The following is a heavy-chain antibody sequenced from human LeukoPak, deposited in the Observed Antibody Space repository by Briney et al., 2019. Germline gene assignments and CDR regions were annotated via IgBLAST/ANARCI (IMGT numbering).Heavy chain of an antibody. D-gene: IGHD1-26*01. CDR2: ILSDGSIQ. Sequence: GGSLRLSCAASGFTFGTYAMHWVRQAPGKGLEWVAVILSDGSIQNTADSVRGRFIISRDNSKNTLFLQMNRLTTEDTAVYYCARGAILGGYNLIDDWGQGTLVTVSS. CDR3: ARGAILGGYNLIDD. J-gene: IGHJ4*02. V-gene: IGHV3-30*04. CDR1: GFTFGTYA.